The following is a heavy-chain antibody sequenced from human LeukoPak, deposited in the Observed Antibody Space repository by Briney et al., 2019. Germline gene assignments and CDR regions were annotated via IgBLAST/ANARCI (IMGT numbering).Heavy chain of an antibody. CDR2: ISGSGGST. D-gene: IGHD2-2*02. CDR1: GFTFSSYA. CDR3: AKPLGYCSSTSCYSGAFDI. V-gene: IGHV3-23*01. J-gene: IGHJ3*02. Sequence: GGSLRLSCAASGFTFSSYAMSWVRQAPGKGLEWVSAISGSGGSTYYADSVKGRFTISRDNSKNTLYLQMNSLRAEDTAVYYCAKPLGYCSSTSCYSGAFDIWGQGTMVTVSS.